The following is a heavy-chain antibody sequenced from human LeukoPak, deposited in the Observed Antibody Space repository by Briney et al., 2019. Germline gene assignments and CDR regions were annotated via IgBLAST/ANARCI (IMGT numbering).Heavy chain of an antibody. V-gene: IGHV2-5*02. CDR2: IYWVDDK. CDR3: AHRRPRITMVRGVIKRPIAFDY. Sequence: SCPTLVKPTPTLTLTCTFSGFSLSTSGVGVGLIRQPPGKTLEWLALIYWVDDKRYSPSLKSRLTITQDTSKNQVVLTMTNMDPVDTATYYCAHRRPRITMVRGVIKRPIAFDYWGQGTLVTVSS. CDR1: GFSLSTSGVG. D-gene: IGHD3-10*01. J-gene: IGHJ4*02.